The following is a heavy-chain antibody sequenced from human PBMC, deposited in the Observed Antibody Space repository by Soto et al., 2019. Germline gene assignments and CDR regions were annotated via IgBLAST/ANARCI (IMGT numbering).Heavy chain of an antibody. D-gene: IGHD3-22*01. CDR1: GGSISSYY. CDR2: IYYSGST. CDR3: ARALPPPYYYDSSGYYPFDY. Sequence: SETLSLTCTVSGGSISSYYWIWIRQPPGKGLEWIGYIYYSGSTNCNPSLKSRVTISVDTSKNQFSLKLSSVTAADTAVYYCARALPPPYYYDSSGYYPFDYWGQGTLVTVSS. J-gene: IGHJ4*02. V-gene: IGHV4-59*01.